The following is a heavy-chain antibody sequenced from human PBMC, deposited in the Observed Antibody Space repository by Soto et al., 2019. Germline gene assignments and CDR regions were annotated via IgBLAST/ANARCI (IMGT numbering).Heavy chain of an antibody. Sequence: GASVKVSCKASGYTFTSYGISWVRQAPGQGLEWMGWISAYNGNTNYAQKLQGRVTMTTDTSTSTAYMELRSLRSDDPAVYYCARSVAASVRCAFDIWGQGTMVTVS. CDR3: ARSVAASVRCAFDI. D-gene: IGHD1-26*01. V-gene: IGHV1-18*04. J-gene: IGHJ3*02. CDR1: GYTFTSYG. CDR2: ISAYNGNT.